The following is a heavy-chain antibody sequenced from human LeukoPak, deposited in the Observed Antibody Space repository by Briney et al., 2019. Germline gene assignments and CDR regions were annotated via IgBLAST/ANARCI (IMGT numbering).Heavy chain of an antibody. Sequence: SETLSLTCIVSGATISSSSYYWGWIRQPPGKGLEWIGNIYYSGSTYNNPSLKSRVTISVDTSKNHFSLNLRSVTAADTAVYYCAGHEAEYMVRGVGWFDPWGQGTLVTVSS. CDR2: IYYSGST. CDR3: AGHEAEYMVRGVGWFDP. CDR1: GATISSSSYY. D-gene: IGHD3-10*01. V-gene: IGHV4-39*01. J-gene: IGHJ5*02.